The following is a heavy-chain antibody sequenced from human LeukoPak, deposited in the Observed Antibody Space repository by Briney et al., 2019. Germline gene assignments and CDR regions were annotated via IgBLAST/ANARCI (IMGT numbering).Heavy chain of an antibody. CDR2: INHSGST. CDR3: ARGPGCSSTSCPPGWFDP. V-gene: IGHV4-34*01. J-gene: IGHJ5*02. CDR1: GGSFSVYY. D-gene: IGHD2-2*01. Sequence: PSETLSLTCAVYGGSFSVYYWSWIRQPPGKGLEWIGEINHSGSTNYNPSLKSRVTISVDTSKNQFSLKLSSVTAADTAVYYRARGPGCSSTSCPPGWFDPWGQGTLVTVSS.